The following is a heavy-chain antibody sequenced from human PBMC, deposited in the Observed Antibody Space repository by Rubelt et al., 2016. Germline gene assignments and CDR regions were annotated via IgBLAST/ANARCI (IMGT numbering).Heavy chain of an antibody. V-gene: IGHV3-33*08. CDR2: IWYDGSNK. CDR1: GFSFSSSW. CDR3: ATDLNNYDSCEYYPSGY. D-gene: IGHD3-22*01. Sequence: GGSLRLSCAASGFSFSSSWMTWVRQAPGKGLEWVAVIWYDGSNKYYADSVKGRFTISRDNSKNTLFLQVNSLKTEDTAVYYCATDLNNYDSCEYYPSGYWGQGTLVIVSS. J-gene: IGHJ4*02.